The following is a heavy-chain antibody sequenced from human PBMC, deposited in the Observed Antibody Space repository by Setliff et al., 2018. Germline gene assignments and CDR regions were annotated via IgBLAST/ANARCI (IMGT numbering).Heavy chain of an antibody. V-gene: IGHV4-61*02. J-gene: IGHJ4*02. CDR1: GGSITSGSCY. D-gene: IGHD1-26*01. CDR3: ARDNTIVGATDY. CDR2: LHTSGTT. Sequence: LSLTCAVSGGSITSGSCYWSWIRQPAGEGLEWIGRLHTSGTTVYNPSLKGRVTISADTSTNHFSLKLTSVTAADTAVYYCARDNTIVGATDYWGQGALVTVSS.